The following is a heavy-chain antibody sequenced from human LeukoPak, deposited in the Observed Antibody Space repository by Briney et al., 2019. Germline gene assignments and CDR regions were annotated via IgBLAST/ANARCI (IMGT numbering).Heavy chain of an antibody. D-gene: IGHD5-12*01. CDR3: ARGLATYLDP. Sequence: ASVKVSCKASGYTFTGYYMHWVRQAPGQGLEWMGWINPNSGGTNYAQKFQGRVTITADKSTSTAYMELSSLRSEDTAVYYCARGLATYLDPWGQGTLVTVSS. V-gene: IGHV1-2*02. CDR1: GYTFTGYY. J-gene: IGHJ5*02. CDR2: INPNSGGT.